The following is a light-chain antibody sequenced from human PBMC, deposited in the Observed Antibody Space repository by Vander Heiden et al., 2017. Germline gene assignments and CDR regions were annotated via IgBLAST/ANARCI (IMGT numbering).Light chain of an antibody. CDR2: GAS. CDR1: QTINNY. V-gene: IGKV1-39*01. CDR3: QQSYSNSPFT. J-gene: IGKJ3*01. Sequence: DIQMTQSPSSLSASVGDRITITCRASQTINNYLNWYQQKPGKAPKLLISGASSLQGGVPSRFSGSGSWTTFTLTITSLQREDFATYYCQQSYSNSPFTFGPGTRVDFK.